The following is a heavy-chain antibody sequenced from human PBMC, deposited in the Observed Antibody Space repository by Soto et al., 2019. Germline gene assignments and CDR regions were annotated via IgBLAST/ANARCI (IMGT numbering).Heavy chain of an antibody. CDR2: ISYDGSNK. CDR1: GFTFSSYA. CDR3: ARDYDSSGYPRAFDI. J-gene: IGHJ3*02. D-gene: IGHD3-22*01. V-gene: IGHV3-30-3*01. Sequence: PVGSLRLSCAASGFTFSSYAMHWVRQAPGKGLEWVAVISYDGSNKYYADSVKGRFTISRDNSKNTLYLQMNSLRAEDTAVYYCARDYDSSGYPRAFDIWGQGTMVT.